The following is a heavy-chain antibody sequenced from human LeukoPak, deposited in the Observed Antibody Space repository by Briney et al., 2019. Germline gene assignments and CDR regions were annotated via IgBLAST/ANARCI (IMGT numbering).Heavy chain of an antibody. Sequence: ASVKVSCKASGYTFTGYYMHWVRQAPGQGLEWMGWINPNSGGTNYAQKFQGRVTMTRDTSISTAYMELSRLRSDDTAVYYCARVRAHRPAYTNGWYNDFWGLGTLVTVSS. V-gene: IGHV1-2*02. CDR3: ARVRAHRPAYTNGWYNDF. J-gene: IGHJ4*02. CDR2: INPNSGGT. D-gene: IGHD6-19*01. CDR1: GYTFTGYY.